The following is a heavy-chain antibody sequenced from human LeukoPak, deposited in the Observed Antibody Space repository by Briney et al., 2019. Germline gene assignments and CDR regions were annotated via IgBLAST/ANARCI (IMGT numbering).Heavy chain of an antibody. J-gene: IGHJ4*02. CDR2: ISYDGTDQ. V-gene: IGHV3-30*18. CDR3: AKDNYGADY. D-gene: IGHD4-17*01. Sequence: GRSLRLSCAASGFTFRDFAMHWVRQAPGKGLEWVAVISYDGTDQYYADSVKGRFTTSRDSSKNTLYLQMNSLRTEDTAVYYCAKDNYGADYWGQGTLVTVSS. CDR1: GFTFRDFA.